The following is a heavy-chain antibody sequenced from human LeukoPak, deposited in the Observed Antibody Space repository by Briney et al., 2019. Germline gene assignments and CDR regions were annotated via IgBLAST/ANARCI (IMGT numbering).Heavy chain of an antibody. CDR1: GGSISSGGYY. CDR2: IHYSGST. V-gene: IGHV4-31*03. J-gene: IGHJ4*02. CDR3: ARGYDSSVIGY. Sequence: SETLSLTCTVSGGSISSGGYYWSWIRQHPGKGLEWIGYIHYSGSTYYNPSLKSRITISVDTSKNQFSLKLSSVTAADTAVYYCARGYDSSVIGYWGQGTLVTVSS. D-gene: IGHD3-22*01.